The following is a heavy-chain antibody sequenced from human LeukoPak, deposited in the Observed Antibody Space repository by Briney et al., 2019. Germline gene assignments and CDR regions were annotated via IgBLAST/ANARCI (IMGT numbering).Heavy chain of an antibody. Sequence: PGGSLRLSCGASGFTFCDYYMTWIRQAPGKGLEWLSYISGSGAVVSYADSVKGRFTISRDNANNSVYLQMDRLRAEDTAVYYCARDRREAAYLGNRFDPRGQGALVTVSS. V-gene: IGHV3-11*01. CDR1: GFTFCDYY. D-gene: IGHD6-13*01. J-gene: IGHJ5*01. CDR3: ARDRREAAYLGNRFDP. CDR2: ISGSGAVV.